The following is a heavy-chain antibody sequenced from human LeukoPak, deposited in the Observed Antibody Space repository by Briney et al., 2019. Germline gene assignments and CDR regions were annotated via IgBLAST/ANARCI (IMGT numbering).Heavy chain of an antibody. CDR1: GYTFTGYY. Sequence: ALLKVSCKASGYTFTGYYMNWVRQAPGQGLGWMGGISPNSCGTNYAHKFQGRVTMTRDTSISTAYMELSRLRSDDTAVYYCARTYSWYYYDSSGYYDYWGQGTLVTVSS. D-gene: IGHD3-22*01. J-gene: IGHJ4*02. V-gene: IGHV1-2*02. CDR2: ISPNSCGT. CDR3: ARTYSWYYYDSSGYYDY.